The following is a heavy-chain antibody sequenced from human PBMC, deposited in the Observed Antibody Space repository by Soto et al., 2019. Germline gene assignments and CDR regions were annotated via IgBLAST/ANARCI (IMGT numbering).Heavy chain of an antibody. V-gene: IGHV4-59*12. Sequence: AETLFLTCTVSGCSISSYYWSWIRQPPGKGLEWIGDIYYSGSTNYNPSLKSRVTISVDTSKNQFSLKLSSVTAADTAVYYCARGRAGGQTYDFWSGYYAPWYYHYMDVWGKGTTVTVSS. D-gene: IGHD3-3*01. CDR2: IYYSGST. J-gene: IGHJ6*03. CDR3: ARGRAGGQTYDFWSGYYAPWYYHYMDV. CDR1: GCSISSYY.